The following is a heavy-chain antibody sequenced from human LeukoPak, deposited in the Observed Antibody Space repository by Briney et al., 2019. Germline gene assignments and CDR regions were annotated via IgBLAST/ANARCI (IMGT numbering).Heavy chain of an antibody. CDR3: ARASEDDSSGYRDYYYYYMDV. D-gene: IGHD3-22*01. CDR2: ISAYNGNT. Sequence: GASVKVSCKASGYTFTSYGISWVRQAPGQGLEWMGWISAYNGNTNYAQKLQGRVTMTTDTSTSTAYMELRSLRSDDTAVYYCARASEDDSSGYRDYYYYYMDVWGKGTTVTISS. CDR1: GYTFTSYG. V-gene: IGHV1-18*01. J-gene: IGHJ6*03.